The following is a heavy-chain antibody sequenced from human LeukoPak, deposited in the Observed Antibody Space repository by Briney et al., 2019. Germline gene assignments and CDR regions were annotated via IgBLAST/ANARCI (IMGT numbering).Heavy chain of an antibody. CDR3: ARAPFRSCSSTSCYFDY. CDR1: GGTFSIYA. J-gene: IGHJ4*02. Sequence: GASVKVACKASGGTFSIYAISWVRQAPGQGLEWMGGIIPIFGTPNYAQKFQGRVTITADKTTSTAYIELRSLRYEDTAVYYCARAPFRSCSSTSCYFDYWGQGTLVTVSS. CDR2: IIPIFGTP. V-gene: IGHV1-69*06. D-gene: IGHD2-2*01.